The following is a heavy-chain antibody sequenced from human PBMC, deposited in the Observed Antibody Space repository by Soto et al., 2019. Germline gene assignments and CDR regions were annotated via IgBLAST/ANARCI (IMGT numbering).Heavy chain of an antibody. J-gene: IGHJ4*02. CDR3: ARGKQRIDY. CDR1: GGSISSGGYS. D-gene: IGHD6-25*01. V-gene: IGHV4-30-2*01. CDR2: IYHSGST. Sequence: QLQLQESGSGLVKPSQTLSLTCAVSGGSISSGGYSWSWIRQPPGKGLEWIGYIYHSGSTYYNPSLKSRVTITVDRSKNQFSLKLSSVTAADTAVYYCARGKQRIDYWGQGTLVTVSS.